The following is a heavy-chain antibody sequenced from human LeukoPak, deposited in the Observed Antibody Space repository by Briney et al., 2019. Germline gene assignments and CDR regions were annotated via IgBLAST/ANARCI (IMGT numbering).Heavy chain of an antibody. CDR1: GFTFTSYA. CDR3: ARGKIAAAGKPLYYFDY. V-gene: IGHV3-30-3*01. Sequence: QAGGSLRLSCAASGFTFTSYAMHWVRQAPGKGLEWVAVISYDGSNKYYADSVKGRFTISRDNSKNTLYLQMNSLRAEDTAVYYCARGKIAAAGKPLYYFDYWGQGTLVTVSS. J-gene: IGHJ4*02. D-gene: IGHD6-13*01. CDR2: ISYDGSNK.